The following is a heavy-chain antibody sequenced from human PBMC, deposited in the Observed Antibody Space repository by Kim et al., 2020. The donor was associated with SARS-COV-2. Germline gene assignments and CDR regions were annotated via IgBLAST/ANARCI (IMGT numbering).Heavy chain of an antibody. CDR2: VFHSGTT. D-gene: IGHD3-10*02. CDR3: SRLTHTMFFFDW. CDR1: GVPITNSSYF. J-gene: IGHJ5*01. Sequence: SETLSLTCTVSGVPITNSSYFWGWIRQPPGKGLEWIGTVFHSGTTYYNPSLNSRVTLSVDTSSNQFSLMVPSVTAADTAVYYCSRLTHTMFFFDW. V-gene: IGHV4-39*01.